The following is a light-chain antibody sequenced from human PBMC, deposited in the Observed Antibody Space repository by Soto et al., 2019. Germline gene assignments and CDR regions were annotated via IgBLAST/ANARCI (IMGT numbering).Light chain of an antibody. CDR1: QTVRNNY. CDR3: QQYGTSEII. CDR2: DAS. Sequence: VLTQSPGTLSLSPGERATLSCRASQTVRNNYLAWYQQKPGQAPRLLIYDASTRAPGIPDRFSGGGSGSDFTLTISRLEPEDFAVFFCQQYGTSEIIFGQGTRLEIK. J-gene: IGKJ5*01. V-gene: IGKV3-20*01.